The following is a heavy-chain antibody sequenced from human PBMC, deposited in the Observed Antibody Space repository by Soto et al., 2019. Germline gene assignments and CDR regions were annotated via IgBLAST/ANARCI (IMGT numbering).Heavy chain of an antibody. J-gene: IGHJ4*02. D-gene: IGHD3-10*01. CDR2: IIPIFGTA. CDR3: ARGGDYYGSGSYYNANEGGFDY. CDR1: GGTFSSYA. Sequence: QVQLVQSGAEVKKPGSSVKVSCKASGGTFSSYAISWVRQAPGQGLEWMGGIIPIFGTANYAQKFQGRVTITPDESTSTAYMELSSLRSEDTAVYYCARGGDYYGSGSYYNANEGGFDYWGQGTLVTVSS. V-gene: IGHV1-69*01.